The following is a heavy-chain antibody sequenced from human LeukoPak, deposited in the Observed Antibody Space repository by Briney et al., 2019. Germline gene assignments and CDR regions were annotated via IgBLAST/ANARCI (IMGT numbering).Heavy chain of an antibody. CDR3: ARDSDLSIAVAGTRDYYGMDV. D-gene: IGHD6-19*01. J-gene: IGHJ6*02. CDR1: GYTFTGYY. V-gene: IGHV1-2*04. Sequence: EASVKVSCKASGYTFTGYYMHWVRQAPGQGLEWMGWINPNSGGTNYAQKFQGWVTMTRDTSISTAYMELSRLRSDDTAVYYCARDSDLSIAVAGTRDYYGMDVWGQGTTVTVSS. CDR2: INPNSGGT.